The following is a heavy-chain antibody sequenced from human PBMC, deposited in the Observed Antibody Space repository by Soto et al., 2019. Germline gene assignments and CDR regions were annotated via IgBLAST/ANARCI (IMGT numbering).Heavy chain of an antibody. Sequence: QITLKESGPTLVKPTQTLTLTCTFSGFSLSTDGVGVGWIRQPPGKALEWLALIYWDDDQHYSPSLKTRLTITQDTSKNQVVLTMTNMDPVDTATYYCAHAYGGTSWPNDAFDVWGQGTVVTVSS. CDR3: AHAYGGTSWPNDAFDV. CDR2: IYWDDDQ. J-gene: IGHJ3*01. CDR1: GFSLSTDGVG. D-gene: IGHD2-2*01. V-gene: IGHV2-5*02.